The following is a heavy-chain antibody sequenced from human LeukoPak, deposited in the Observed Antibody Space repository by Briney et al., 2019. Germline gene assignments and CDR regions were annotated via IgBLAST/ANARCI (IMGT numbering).Heavy chain of an antibody. D-gene: IGHD2-2*01. V-gene: IGHV3-15*01. CDR1: GFTFSNAW. CDR2: IYSTADGGTP. J-gene: IGHJ4*02. CDR3: TKITAAAAYD. Sequence: GGSLRLSCAASGFTFSNAWMSWVRQTPGKGLEWVGRIYSTADGGTPAYAAPVKGRFTISRDDSKNMLYLQMNSLKTEDTAVYYCTKITAAAAYDWGQGTLVTVSS.